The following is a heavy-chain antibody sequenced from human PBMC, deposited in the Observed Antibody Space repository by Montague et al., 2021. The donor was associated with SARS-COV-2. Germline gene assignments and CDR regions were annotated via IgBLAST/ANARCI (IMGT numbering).Heavy chain of an antibody. D-gene: IGHD4-17*01. CDR2: IYYSGIT. J-gene: IGHJ3*02. CDR1: GGSISDGGYS. Sequence: SETLSLTCTVSGGSISDGGYSWTWIRQLPGKGLEWIGSIYYSGITHYDPSLKSRATLSVDTSKNQFSLRLRSVTAADTAVYYCARFPHGVRSSAFDIWGQGTMVTVSS. V-gene: IGHV4-39*01. CDR3: ARFPHGVRSSAFDI.